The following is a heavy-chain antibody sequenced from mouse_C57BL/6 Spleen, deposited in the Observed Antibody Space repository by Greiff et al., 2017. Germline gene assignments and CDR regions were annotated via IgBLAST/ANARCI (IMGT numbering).Heavy chain of an antibody. V-gene: IGHV1-66*01. J-gene: IGHJ1*03. CDR2: IYPGSGNT. D-gene: IGHD2-3*01. CDR1: GYSFTSYY. CDR3: ARRSYEGYFDV. Sequence: VQLQQSGPELVKPGASVKISCKASGYSFTSYYIHWVKQRPGQGLEWIGWIYPGSGNTKYNEKFKGKATLTADTSSSTAYMQLSSLTSEDSAVYYCARRSYEGYFDVWGTGTTVTVSS.